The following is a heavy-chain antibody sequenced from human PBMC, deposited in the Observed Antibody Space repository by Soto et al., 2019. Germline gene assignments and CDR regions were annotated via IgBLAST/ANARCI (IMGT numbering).Heavy chain of an antibody. V-gene: IGHV1-18*01. D-gene: IGHD1-26*01. Sequence: ASVKVSCKASGYTFTSYGISWVRQAPGQGLEWMGWISAYNGNTNYAQKLQGRVTITTDTSTSTAYMELRSLRSDDTAVYYCARIIVGAPPHDNWIDPWGQGTLVTVSS. CDR2: ISAYNGNT. J-gene: IGHJ5*02. CDR3: ARIIVGAPPHDNWIDP. CDR1: GYTFTSYG.